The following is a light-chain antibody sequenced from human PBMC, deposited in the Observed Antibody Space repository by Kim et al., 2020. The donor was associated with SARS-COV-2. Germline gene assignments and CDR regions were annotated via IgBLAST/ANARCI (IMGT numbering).Light chain of an antibody. CDR3: QEYNIRPPLT. J-gene: IGKJ4*01. CDR1: QSVGTN. Sequence: EIVMTQSPATLSVSPGERATLSCRASQSVGTNLAWYQQKPGQAPRLLIHSASTRATGIPARFSGSGSGTEFTLTISSLQSEDFAVYYCQEYNIRPPLTVGGGTKVYIK. V-gene: IGKV3-15*01. CDR2: SAS.